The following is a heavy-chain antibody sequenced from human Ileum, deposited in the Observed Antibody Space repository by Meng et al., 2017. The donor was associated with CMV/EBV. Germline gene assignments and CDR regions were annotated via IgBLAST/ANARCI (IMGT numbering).Heavy chain of an antibody. CDR2: IYDRKSE. Sequence: VQLVAAGGGVVQPGGPLRLCCVVSVFTFSTVGMHWVRQAPGKGLEWVAFIYDRKSELYADSVKGRFTISRDNSKNTMYLQMNSLGPEDTAVYHCAKVGFGWYSIDYWGQGTLVTVSS. J-gene: IGHJ4*02. CDR1: VFTFSTVG. CDR3: AKVGFGWYSIDY. D-gene: IGHD6-19*01. V-gene: IGHV3-30*02.